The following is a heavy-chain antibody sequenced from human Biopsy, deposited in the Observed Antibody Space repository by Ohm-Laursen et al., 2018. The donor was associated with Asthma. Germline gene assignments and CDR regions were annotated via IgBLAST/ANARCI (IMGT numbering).Heavy chain of an antibody. CDR3: ARDRNGVDSAMGPGDY. CDR2: ISYDGMNK. D-gene: IGHD5-18*01. Sequence: SLRLSCAASGFTFSSYAMHWVRQAPGKGLQWVAGISYDGMNKYYGDSVRGRFTISRDNSENTLYLQMNSLRGEDTAVYYCARDRNGVDSAMGPGDYWGQGTLVSVSS. V-gene: IGHV3-30*04. J-gene: IGHJ4*02. CDR1: GFTFSSYA.